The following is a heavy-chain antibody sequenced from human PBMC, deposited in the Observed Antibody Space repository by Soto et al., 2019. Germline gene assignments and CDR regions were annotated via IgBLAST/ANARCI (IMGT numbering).Heavy chain of an antibody. V-gene: IGHV3-72*01. J-gene: IGHJ3*02. Sequence: EVQLVESGGGLVQPGGSLRLSCAASGFTFSDHYMDWVRQAPGKGLEWVGRSRNKANSYTTEYAASVKGRFTISRDDSKNSLYPQMNSLKTEDTPVYYCARLWRHDAFDIWGQGTMVTVSS. CDR2: SRNKANSYTT. CDR3: ARLWRHDAFDI. D-gene: IGHD3-16*01. CDR1: GFTFSDHY.